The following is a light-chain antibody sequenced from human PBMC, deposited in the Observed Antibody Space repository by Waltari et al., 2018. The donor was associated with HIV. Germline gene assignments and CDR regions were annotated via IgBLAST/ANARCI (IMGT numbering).Light chain of an antibody. CDR1: RNIRNW. Sequence: DIQMTQSPSTLSASVGDRVTITCRASRNIRNWLAWYQQKPGKAPKLLIYKVSTLESGVPSRFSGRGSGTEFTLTISGLQPDDSATYYCQQFNYFWTFGQGTKVEIK. J-gene: IGKJ1*01. CDR2: KVS. CDR3: QQFNYFWT. V-gene: IGKV1-5*03.